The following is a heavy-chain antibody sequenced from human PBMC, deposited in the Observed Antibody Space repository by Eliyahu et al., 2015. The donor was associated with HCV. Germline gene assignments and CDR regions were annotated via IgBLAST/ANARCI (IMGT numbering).Heavy chain of an antibody. J-gene: IGHJ6*02. CDR1: GFXVSGNY. V-gene: IGHV3-66*01. CDR2: IXSGGST. CDR3: ARDGDTAMGYGLDV. Sequence: EVQLVESGGGXVQPGGSLXLSCVVSGFXVSGNYMXWVRQAPGRGLXWVSVIXSGGSTYYAESVKGRFTISRDNSKNTLYLQMNSLRAEDTSVYFCARDGDTAMGYGLDVWGQGTTVTVSS. D-gene: IGHD5-18*01.